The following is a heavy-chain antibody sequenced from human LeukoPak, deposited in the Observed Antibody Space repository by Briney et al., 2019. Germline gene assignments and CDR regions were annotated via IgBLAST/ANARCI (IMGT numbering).Heavy chain of an antibody. Sequence: PSETLSLTCTVSGGSISSRNYCWGWIRQPPGKGLEWIGYIYYSGSTNYNPSLKSRVTISVDTSKNQFSLKLSSVTAADTAVYYCARPTLIADSSGYLPCEPWGQGTLVTVSS. D-gene: IGHD3-22*01. J-gene: IGHJ5*02. V-gene: IGHV4-61*05. CDR1: GGSISSRNYC. CDR2: IYYSGST. CDR3: ARPTLIADSSGYLPCEP.